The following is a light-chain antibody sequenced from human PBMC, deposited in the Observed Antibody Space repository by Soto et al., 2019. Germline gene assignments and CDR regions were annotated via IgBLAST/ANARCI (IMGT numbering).Light chain of an antibody. CDR1: SKEFGGYNY. V-gene: IGLV2-14*01. Sequence: QCALTQPASVSGSPGQSITISCTGTSKEFGGYNYVSWYQQHPGKAPKLMIYDVSNRPSGVSNRFSGSKSGNTASLTISGLQAEDEADYYCSSYTSSSTYVFGTGTKVTVL. CDR2: DVS. CDR3: SSYTSSSTYV. J-gene: IGLJ1*01.